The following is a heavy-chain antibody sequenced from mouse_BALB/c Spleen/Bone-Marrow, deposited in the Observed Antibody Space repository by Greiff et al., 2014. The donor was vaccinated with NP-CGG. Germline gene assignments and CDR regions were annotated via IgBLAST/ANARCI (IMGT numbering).Heavy chain of an antibody. J-gene: IGHJ2*01. D-gene: IGHD1-2*01. V-gene: IGHV3-8*02. CDR2: ISYSGST. CDR3: ATYDGYYFDY. CDR1: GDSITSGY. Sequence: VQLQQSGPSLAKPSQTLSLTCSVSGDSITSGYWNWIRQFPGNKLEYMGYISYSGSTYYNPSLKSRISVTRDTSKNHYYLQLNSVTAEDSATYYYATYDGYYFDYWGQGTTLTVSS.